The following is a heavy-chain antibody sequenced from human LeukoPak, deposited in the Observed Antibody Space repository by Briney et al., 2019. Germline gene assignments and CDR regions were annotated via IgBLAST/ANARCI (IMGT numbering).Heavy chain of an antibody. CDR3: ARGRGGYSYGYRGHFDY. CDR2: IYYSGST. V-gene: IGHV4-39*07. J-gene: IGHJ4*02. CDR1: GASISGSGYY. Sequence: SETLSLTCAVSGASISGSGYYWGWIRQPPGKGLEGIGNIYYSGSTYYNASLQSLVTISIDTSKTQFSLTLSSVAAADTAVYYCARGRGGYSYGYRGHFDYWGQGTLVTVSS. D-gene: IGHD5-18*01.